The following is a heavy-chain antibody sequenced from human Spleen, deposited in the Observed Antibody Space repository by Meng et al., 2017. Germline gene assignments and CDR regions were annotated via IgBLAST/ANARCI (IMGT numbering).Heavy chain of an antibody. J-gene: IGHJ4*01. D-gene: IGHD2-21*01. V-gene: IGHV1-2*06. CDR2: INPNSGGT. CDR3: AKALGWGSSPDY. CDR1: GYTFTGYY. Sequence: QVQLVQSGAEVKKPGASVKVSCKASGYTFTGYYMHWVRQAPGQGLEWMGRINPNSGGTNFAQKFQGRVIMTRDTSISTAYMELSSLGFDDTAVYYCAKALGWGSSPDYWGHGILVTVSS.